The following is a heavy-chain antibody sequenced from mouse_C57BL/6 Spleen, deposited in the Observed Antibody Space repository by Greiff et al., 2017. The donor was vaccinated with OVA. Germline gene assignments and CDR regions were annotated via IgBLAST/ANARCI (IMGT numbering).Heavy chain of an antibody. Sequence: QVQLQQPGTELVKPGASVKLSCKASGYTFTSYWMHWVKQRPGQGLEWIGNINPSNGGTNYNEKFKSKATLTVDKSSSTAYMQLSSLTSEDSAVYYGARAGYPYWYFDVWGTGTTVTVSS. CDR2: INPSNGGT. V-gene: IGHV1-53*01. CDR1: GYTFTSYW. J-gene: IGHJ1*03. D-gene: IGHD2-2*01. CDR3: ARAGYPYWYFDV.